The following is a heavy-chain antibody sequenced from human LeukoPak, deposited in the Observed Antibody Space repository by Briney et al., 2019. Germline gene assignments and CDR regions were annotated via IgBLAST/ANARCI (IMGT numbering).Heavy chain of an antibody. D-gene: IGHD5-18*01. CDR2: VFDSGRT. CDR1: GGSMTTHH. J-gene: IGHJ4*02. Sequence: PSETLSLTCTISGGSMTTHHWNWIRQTPGKGLEWIGYVFDSGRTKENPSLKSRVTLSADTSKNQLSLRLSSVTAADTAVYYCTTIKRGNIFGYFDFWGQGILVTVSS. CDR3: TTIKRGNIFGYFDF. V-gene: IGHV4-59*11.